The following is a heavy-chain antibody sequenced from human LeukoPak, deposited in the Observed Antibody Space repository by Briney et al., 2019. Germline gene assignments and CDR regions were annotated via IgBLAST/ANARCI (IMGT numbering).Heavy chain of an antibody. V-gene: IGHV4-59*04. CDR1: GGSISSYY. CDR2: IYYSGST. J-gene: IGHJ3*02. CDR3: ARPPTGGDAFDI. D-gene: IGHD7-27*01. Sequence: SETLSLTCTVSGGSISSYYWSWLRQPPGKGLEWIGYIYYSGSTYYNPSLKSRVTISVDTSKNQFSLKLSSVTAADTAVYYCARPPTGGDAFDIWGQGTMVTVSS.